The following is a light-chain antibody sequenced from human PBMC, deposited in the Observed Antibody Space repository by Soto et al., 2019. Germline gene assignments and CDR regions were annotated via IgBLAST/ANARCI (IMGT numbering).Light chain of an antibody. CDR1: SSDVGGYKY. CDR2: EVS. Sequence: QSVLTQPASVSGCPGQSITISCTGTSSDVGGYKYVSWYQQHPGKAPKLMIYEVSNRPSGVSNRFSGSKSGNTASLTISGLQAEDEADYYCSSYTSSSTYVFGTGTKVTVL. V-gene: IGLV2-14*01. J-gene: IGLJ1*01. CDR3: SSYTSSSTYV.